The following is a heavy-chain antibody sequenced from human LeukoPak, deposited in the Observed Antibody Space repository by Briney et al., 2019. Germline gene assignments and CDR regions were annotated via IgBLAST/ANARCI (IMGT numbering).Heavy chain of an antibody. CDR2: IKADGTEQ. D-gene: IGHD1-14*01. J-gene: IGHJ4*02. Sequence: GGSLRLSCAASGFNFVIYWMTWVRQAPGKGLEWVANIKADGTEQYYVDSVKGRFTISRDNAKNSLYLQLNSLRVEDTAVYYCARPIVEIPETLDSWGPGTVVTVSS. CDR3: ARPIVEIPETLDS. V-gene: IGHV3-7*04. CDR1: GFNFVIYW.